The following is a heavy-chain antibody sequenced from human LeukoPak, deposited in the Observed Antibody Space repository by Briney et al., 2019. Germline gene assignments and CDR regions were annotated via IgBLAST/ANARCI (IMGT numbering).Heavy chain of an antibody. D-gene: IGHD1-26*01. J-gene: IGHJ4*02. V-gene: IGHV4-59*08. CDR2: IYYSGTT. Sequence: PSETLSLTCTVSGGSISLYYWSWIRQPPGKGLEWIGDIYYSGTTNYNPSLKSRVTISVDTSKNLFSLRLTSVTAADTAVYYCARIRGGNNYHFDYWGQGTLVTVSS. CDR1: GGSISLYY. CDR3: ARIRGGNNYHFDY.